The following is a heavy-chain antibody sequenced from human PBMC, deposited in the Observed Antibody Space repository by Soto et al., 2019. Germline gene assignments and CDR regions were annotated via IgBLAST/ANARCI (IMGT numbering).Heavy chain of an antibody. J-gene: IGHJ5*02. CDR1: GGSISSSSYY. V-gene: IGHV4-39*01. CDR2: IYYSGST. CDR3: ARRPGRNWFDP. Sequence: PSETLSLTCTVSGGSISSSSYYWGWIRQPPGKGLEWIGSIYYSGSTYYNPSLKSRVTISVDTSKNQFSLKLSSVTAADTAVYYCARRPGRNWFDPWGQGTLVTVSS.